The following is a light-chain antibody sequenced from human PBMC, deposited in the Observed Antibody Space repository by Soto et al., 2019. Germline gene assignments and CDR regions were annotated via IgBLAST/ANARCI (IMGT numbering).Light chain of an antibody. J-gene: IGLJ1*01. CDR2: DVT. CDR1: GSDVGGYNY. Sequence: LTQPRSVSGSPGQSVTLSCAGAGSDVGGYNYVSWYQHHPGKAPKLLIYDVTKRPSGVPDRFSGSKSGSTASLTISGLQAEDEADYYCCSYAGTYTRYVFGTGTKVT. V-gene: IGLV2-11*01. CDR3: CSYAGTYTRYV.